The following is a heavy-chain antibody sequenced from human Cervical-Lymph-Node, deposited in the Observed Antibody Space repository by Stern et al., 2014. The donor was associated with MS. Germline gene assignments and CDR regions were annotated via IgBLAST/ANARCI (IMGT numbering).Heavy chain of an antibody. V-gene: IGHV1-2*02. CDR3: TRGRGTLLYLH. J-gene: IGHJ4*02. D-gene: IGHD2-15*01. CDR2: INPHTGDT. CDR1: GYNFIDYY. Sequence: QMQLVQSGAALRKPGASVEVSCEASGYNFIDYYIHWVRPAPGQGLEWVGWINPHTGDTRYAQKFLGRVAMTRDTSINTAYLELNSLTSDDTAFYYCTRGRGTLLYLHWGQGTLITVSS.